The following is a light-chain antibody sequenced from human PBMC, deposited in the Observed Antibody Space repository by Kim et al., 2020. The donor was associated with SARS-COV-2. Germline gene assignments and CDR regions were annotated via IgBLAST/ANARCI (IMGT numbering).Light chain of an antibody. Sequence: SSELTQDPAVSVALGQTVRITCQGDSLRSYYASWYQQKPGQAPVLVIYGKNNRPSGIPDRFSGSSSANTASLTITGAQAEDEADYYCNSLDSSGPVVFGG. V-gene: IGLV3-19*01. CDR3: NSLDSSGPVV. CDR1: SLRSYY. J-gene: IGLJ2*01. CDR2: GKN.